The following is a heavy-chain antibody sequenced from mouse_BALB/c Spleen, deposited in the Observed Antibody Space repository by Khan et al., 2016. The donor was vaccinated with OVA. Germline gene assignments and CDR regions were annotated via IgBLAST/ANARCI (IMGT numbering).Heavy chain of an antibody. CDR3: ANGSYGWFAY. CDR1: GFTFSSFV. V-gene: IGHV5-9-1*01. CDR2: ISSAATYT. J-gene: IGHJ3*01. Sequence: EVELVESGGGLVEPGGSLKLSCAASGFTFSSFVMSWVRQTPEKRLEWVATISSAATYTYYPDSVKGRFTISRDNAKNTLYLQMNRLRSDDAAMYYFANGSYGWFAYWGQGTLVTVST. D-gene: IGHD1-1*02.